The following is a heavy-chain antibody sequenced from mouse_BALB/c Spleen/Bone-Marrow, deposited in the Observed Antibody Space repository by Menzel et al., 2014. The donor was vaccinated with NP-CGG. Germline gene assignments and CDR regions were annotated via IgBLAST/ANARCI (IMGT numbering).Heavy chain of an antibody. Sequence: EVNLVESGTVLARPGAAVKMSCKASGYTLSNYWMHWIKQRPGQGLEWIGTIHPGNSDTTYNQKFKGKAKLTAVTSTSTAYMELSSLTNEDSAVYYCTTLARNNFDYWGQGTTLTVSS. D-gene: IGHD3-1*01. J-gene: IGHJ2*01. V-gene: IGHV1-5*01. CDR1: GYTLSNYW. CDR2: IHPGNSDT. CDR3: TTLARNNFDY.